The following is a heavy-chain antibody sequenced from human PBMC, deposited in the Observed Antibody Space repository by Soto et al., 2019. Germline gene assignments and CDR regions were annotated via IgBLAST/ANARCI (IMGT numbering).Heavy chain of an antibody. D-gene: IGHD6-13*01. CDR3: AREFLAAKPGIAAAGTRAVWFDP. CDR1: GGSVSRGDYD. Sequence: SESRSLTCTVSGGSVSRGDYDWGWLRQPAGRGLEGTGYIYDSSSTYYNPSLNTRVTISVDTSKDQLSLKLRSVTATDTAVYYCAREFLAAKPGIAAAGTRAVWFDPWGQGTMVTVSS. CDR2: IYDSSST. J-gene: IGHJ5*02. V-gene: IGHV4-30-4*01.